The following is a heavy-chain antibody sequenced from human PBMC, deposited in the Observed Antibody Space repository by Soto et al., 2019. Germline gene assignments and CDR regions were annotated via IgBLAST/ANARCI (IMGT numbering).Heavy chain of an antibody. J-gene: IGHJ3*02. CDR1: GGSISSGGYY. D-gene: IGHD2-15*01. CDR2: IYYRGST. CDR3: ARVIGCSGGSFYFAFDI. Sequence: QVQLQESGPGLVKPSQTLSLTCTVSGGSISSGGYYWSWIRQHPGKGLEWIGYIYYRGSTYYNPSLKSRVTISVDTSKNQFSLKLSSVTAADTAVYYCARVIGCSGGSFYFAFDIWGQGTMVTVSS. V-gene: IGHV4-31*03.